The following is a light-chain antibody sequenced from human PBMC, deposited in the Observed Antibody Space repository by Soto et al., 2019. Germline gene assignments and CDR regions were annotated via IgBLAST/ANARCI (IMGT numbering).Light chain of an antibody. J-gene: IGKJ1*01. CDR1: QSISSY. V-gene: IGKV1-39*01. CDR2: AAS. CDR3: QQSYSTPRT. Sequence: DIQMTQSPSSLSASVGDRVTITCRASQSISSYLNWYQQKPGKAPKLLIYAASSLQSGVPSRFSGSGSVTDFTLTISSLQPDDFATYYCQQSYSTPRTFGQGTKVDIK.